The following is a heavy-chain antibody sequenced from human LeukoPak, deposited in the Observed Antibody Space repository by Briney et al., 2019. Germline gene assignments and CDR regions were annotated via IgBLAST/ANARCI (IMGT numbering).Heavy chain of an antibody. CDR1: GFSFNSHS. V-gene: IGHV3-48*04. J-gene: IGHJ5*02. D-gene: IGHD3-16*01. CDR2: ISSTTRTI. Sequence: GGSLRLSCAASGFSFNSHSMNWVRQAPGKGLEWVSYISSTTRTIFYADSVKGRFTISRDNAKNSLHLQMNSLRAEDTAVYYCARMDYGGGGSDNWFDPWGQGTLVTVSS. CDR3: ARMDYGGGGSDNWFDP.